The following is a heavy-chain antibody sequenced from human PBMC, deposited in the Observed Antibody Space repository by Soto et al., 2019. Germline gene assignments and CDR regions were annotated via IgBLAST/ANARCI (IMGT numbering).Heavy chain of an antibody. CDR1: GGSINNNYYY. CDR2: IYYSGST. V-gene: IGHV4-61*01. CDR3: AREWGGYFDY. J-gene: IGHJ4*02. D-gene: IGHD3-16*01. Sequence: SETLSLTCSVSGGSINNNYYYWSWIRQPPGKRLEWIGYIYYSGSTNYNPSLKSRVTISVDTSKNQFSLKLSSVTAADTAVYYCAREWGGYFDYWGQGTLVTVSS.